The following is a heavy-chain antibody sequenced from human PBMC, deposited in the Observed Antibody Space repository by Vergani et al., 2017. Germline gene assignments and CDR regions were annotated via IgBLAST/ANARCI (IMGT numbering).Heavy chain of an antibody. V-gene: IGHV5-51*01. CDR2: INPIDSKI. CDR3: TGHGPCGDGACLHFDH. CDR1: ESSFISNE. D-gene: IGHD2-21*01. Sequence: EVQLVQSGAEVKKPGESLKISCKYSESSFISNEIAWVRQMSGKGLQWMGNINPIDSKIAYSPSFQGQAIMSLDKSITTAYLQWRSLKASDTAIYYCTGHGPCGDGACLHFDHWGQGTQVTVSS. J-gene: IGHJ4*02.